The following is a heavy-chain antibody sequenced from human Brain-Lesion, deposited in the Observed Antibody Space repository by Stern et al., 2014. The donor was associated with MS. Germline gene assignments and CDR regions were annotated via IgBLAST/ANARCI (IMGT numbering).Heavy chain of an antibody. V-gene: IGHV5-51*01. CDR2: SWPGDSDT. Sequence: EVQLVHSGAEVKKPGESLKISCKGSGYRFTSNWIGWVRQMPGKGLEWMGISWPGDSDTRYSPSFQGQVTISADKSISTAYLQWSSLQASDTAMYYCARRGDSSSSGFDYWGQGTLVIVSS. CDR3: ARRGDSSSSGFDY. CDR1: GYRFTSNW. D-gene: IGHD6-6*01. J-gene: IGHJ4*02.